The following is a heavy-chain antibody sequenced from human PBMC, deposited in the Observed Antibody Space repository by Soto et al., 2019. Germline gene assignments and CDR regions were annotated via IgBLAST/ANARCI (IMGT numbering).Heavy chain of an antibody. CDR2: IYTSGST. CDR3: ARSVDTAMVYYFDY. Sequence: SETLSHNFADAGCVISSYYWSCIRQPAGKGLEWIGRIYTSGSTNYNPSLKSRVTMSLDTSKNQFSLKLSSVTAADTAVYYCARSVDTAMVYYFDYWGQGTLVTVS. J-gene: IGHJ4*02. CDR1: GCVISSYY. D-gene: IGHD5-18*01. V-gene: IGHV4-4*07.